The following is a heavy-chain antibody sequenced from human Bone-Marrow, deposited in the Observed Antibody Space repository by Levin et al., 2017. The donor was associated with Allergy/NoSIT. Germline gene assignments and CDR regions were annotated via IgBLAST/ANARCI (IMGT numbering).Heavy chain of an antibody. D-gene: IGHD4-17*01. CDR3: AREEGPGTYGVDY. CDR1: GFTFSSYA. CDR2: ISYDGSNK. V-gene: IGHV3-30*04. Sequence: GGSLRLSCAASGFTFSSYAMHWVRQAPGKGLEWVAVISYDGSNKYYADSVKGRFTISRDNSKNTLYLQMNSLRAEDTAVYYCAREEGPGTYGVDYWGQGTLVTVSS. J-gene: IGHJ4*02.